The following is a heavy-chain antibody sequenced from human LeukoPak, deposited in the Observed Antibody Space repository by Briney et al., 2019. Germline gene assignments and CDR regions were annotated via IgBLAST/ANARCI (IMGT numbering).Heavy chain of an antibody. CDR1: GFTFSSYG. CDR3: ARSRLTLPGSGHDYFFDY. Sequence: GGSLRLSCAASGFTFSSYGMHWVRQAPGKGLEWVALIGYDGTNEYYADSVKGRFTISRDNSKNTLYLQMNSLRAEDTAVYYCARSRLTLPGSGHDYFFDYWGQGTLVTVSS. J-gene: IGHJ4*02. V-gene: IGHV3-33*01. CDR2: IGYDGTNE. D-gene: IGHD2-15*01.